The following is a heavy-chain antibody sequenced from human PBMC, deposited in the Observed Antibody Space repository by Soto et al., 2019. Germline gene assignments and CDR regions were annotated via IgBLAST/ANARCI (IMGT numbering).Heavy chain of an antibody. Sequence: EVQLVESGGGLVQPGGSLRLSCAASGFTFSSYSINWVRQAPGKGLEWISYISSSTDTIYYADSVKGRFTISSDNAKSSLHLQMNSLRDEDTAVYYCAREGGYGMDVWGQGTTVTVSS. J-gene: IGHJ6*02. CDR1: GFTFSSYS. CDR2: ISSSTDTI. CDR3: AREGGYGMDV. D-gene: IGHD3-16*01. V-gene: IGHV3-48*02.